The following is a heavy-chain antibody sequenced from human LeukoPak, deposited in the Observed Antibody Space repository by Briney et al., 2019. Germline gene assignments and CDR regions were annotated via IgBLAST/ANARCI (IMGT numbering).Heavy chain of an antibody. CDR2: INSNGGNK. CDR3: AREVYGMDV. Sequence: GGSLRLSWAASGXSFSTYPVHWVRRAPGKGLEFVSSINSNGGNKYYANSVKGRFTISRDNSKNTLYLQMGSLRAEDMAIYYCAREVYGMDVWGRGTTVTVSS. V-gene: IGHV3-64*01. J-gene: IGHJ6*02. CDR1: GXSFSTYP.